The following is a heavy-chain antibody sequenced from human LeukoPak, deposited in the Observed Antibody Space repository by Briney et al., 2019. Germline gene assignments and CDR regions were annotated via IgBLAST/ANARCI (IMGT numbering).Heavy chain of an antibody. CDR2: ISSSSSYI. D-gene: IGHD1-26*01. V-gene: IGHV3-21*01. CDR3: ARSSGNYGYVFDY. CDR1: GFTFSSYS. Sequence: GGSLRLSCAASGFTFSSYSMNWVRQAPGKGLEWVSSISSSSSYIYYADSLKGRFTISRDNAKNSLYLQMNSLRAEDTAVYYCARSSGNYGYVFDYWGQGTLVTVSS. J-gene: IGHJ4*02.